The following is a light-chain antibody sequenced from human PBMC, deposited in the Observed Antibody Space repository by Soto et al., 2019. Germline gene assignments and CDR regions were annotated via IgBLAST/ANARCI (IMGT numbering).Light chain of an antibody. CDR1: QSVNNN. CDR2: GAS. J-gene: IGKJ2*01. CDR3: QQYNNWPPDT. V-gene: IGKV3-15*01. Sequence: EIILTQSPASLSVSPGERATLPCRASQSVNNNLAWYQQKRGQAPRLLIYGASTRATGIPGRFRGSGSGTEFTLTITSLQSEDFAVYFCQQYNNWPPDTFGQGTKLEIK.